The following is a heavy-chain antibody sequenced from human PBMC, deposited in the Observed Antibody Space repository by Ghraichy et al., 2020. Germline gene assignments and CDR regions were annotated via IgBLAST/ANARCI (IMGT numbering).Heavy chain of an antibody. Sequence: GGSLRLSCSASGFTFSSYAMHWVRQAPGKGLEYVSAISSNGGSTYYADSVKGRFTISRDNSKNTLYLQMSSLRAEDTAVYYCVKGRGYSYSEGIDYWGQGTLVTVFS. CDR1: GFTFSSYA. CDR3: VKGRGYSYSEGIDY. J-gene: IGHJ4*02. CDR2: ISSNGGST. V-gene: IGHV3-64D*06. D-gene: IGHD5-18*01.